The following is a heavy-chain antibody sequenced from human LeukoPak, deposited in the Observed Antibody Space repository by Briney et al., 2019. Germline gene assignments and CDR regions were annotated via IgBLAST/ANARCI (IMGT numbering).Heavy chain of an antibody. V-gene: IGHV3-23*01. CDR3: AKDHRDHFDY. CDR2: ISGSGGSA. J-gene: IGHJ4*02. CDR1: GFTFSSYA. D-gene: IGHD3-10*01. Sequence: GGSLRLSCAASGFTFSSYAMSWVRQAPGKGLEWVSAISGSGGSAYYADSVKGRFTISRDSSKNTLYLQMNSLRAEDTAVYYCAKDHRDHFDYWGQGTLVTVSS.